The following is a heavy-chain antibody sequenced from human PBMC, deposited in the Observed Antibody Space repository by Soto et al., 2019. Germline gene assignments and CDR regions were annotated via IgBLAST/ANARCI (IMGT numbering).Heavy chain of an antibody. V-gene: IGHV1-8*01. CDR3: ARVGGNWNDDYFDY. J-gene: IGHJ4*02. CDR2: MNPNSGDT. D-gene: IGHD1-1*01. CDR1: GYTFSVHD. Sequence: QVQLVQSGAEVKKPGASVKVSCKASGYTFSVHDINWVRQASGQGPEWLGWMNPNSGDTGYAQNFQGRVTMTRDTSKRTAYMELSSLRSEDTAVYYCARVGGNWNDDYFDYWGQGTLVTVSS.